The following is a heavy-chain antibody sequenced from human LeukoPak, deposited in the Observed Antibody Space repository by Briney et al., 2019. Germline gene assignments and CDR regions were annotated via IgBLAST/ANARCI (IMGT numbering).Heavy chain of an antibody. CDR1: GFTVSSNY. J-gene: IGHJ4*02. CDR3: VRDGPSKAGGFDC. V-gene: IGHV3-53*01. Sequence: GGSLRLSCAASGFTVSSNYVSWVRQAPGKGLEWVSVIYSGGSTYYADSVKGRFTISRDNSKNTLYLQMNSLRAEDTAVYYCVRDGPSKAGGFDCWGQGTLVTVFS. D-gene: IGHD3-10*01. CDR2: IYSGGST.